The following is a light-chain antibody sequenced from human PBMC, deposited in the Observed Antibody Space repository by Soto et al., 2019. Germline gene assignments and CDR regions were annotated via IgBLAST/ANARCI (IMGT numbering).Light chain of an antibody. CDR3: QQFNSYPVT. V-gene: IGKV1-13*02. CDR1: QDIRGA. Sequence: AIQVTQSPSSLSASVGDRATITCLASQDIRGALAWYQQKPGKPPKLLIYDVSTLENGVPSRFSGDSSGTQFTLTISGLQPEDFGTYYCQQFNSYPVTFGHGTRLDIK. J-gene: IGKJ5*01. CDR2: DVS.